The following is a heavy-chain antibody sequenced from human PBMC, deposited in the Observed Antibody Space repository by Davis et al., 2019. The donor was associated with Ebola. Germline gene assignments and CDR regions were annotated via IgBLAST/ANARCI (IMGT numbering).Heavy chain of an antibody. J-gene: IGHJ2*01. V-gene: IGHV3-66*01. CDR1: GFTFSSYA. CDR2: IYSGGST. Sequence: GGSLRLSCAASGFTFSSYAMSWVRQAPGKGLEWVSVIYSGGSTYYADSVKGRFTISRDNSKNTLYLQMNSLRAEDTAVYYCARRARGTVTRKEHWYFDLWGRGTLVTVSS. CDR3: ARRARGTVTRKEHWYFDL. D-gene: IGHD4-17*01.